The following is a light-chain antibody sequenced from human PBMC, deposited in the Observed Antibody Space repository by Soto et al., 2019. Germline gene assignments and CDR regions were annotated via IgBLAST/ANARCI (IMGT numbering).Light chain of an antibody. V-gene: IGKV3-15*01. Sequence: EIVMTQSPATLSASPGERATLSCRASQSVRSNLAWYQQKPGQAPRLLIYGASTRATGIPARFSGSGSGTEFTLSIGSLQSEDFAVYCCLQHDTYPFTFGPGTKVGIE. J-gene: IGKJ3*01. CDR3: LQHDTYPFT. CDR1: QSVRSN. CDR2: GAS.